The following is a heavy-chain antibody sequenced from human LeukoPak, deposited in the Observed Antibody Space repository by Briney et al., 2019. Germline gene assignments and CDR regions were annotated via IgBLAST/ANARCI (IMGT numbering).Heavy chain of an antibody. J-gene: IGHJ1*01. CDR3: ARGGRVTTLQH. Sequence: PSETLSLTCAVYGGSFSGYYWSWIRQPPGKGLEWIGEINHSGSTNYNPSLKSRATISVDTSKNQFSLKLSSVTAADTAVYYCARGGRVTTLQHWGQGTLVTVSS. D-gene: IGHD4-17*01. V-gene: IGHV4-34*01. CDR2: INHSGST. CDR1: GGSFSGYY.